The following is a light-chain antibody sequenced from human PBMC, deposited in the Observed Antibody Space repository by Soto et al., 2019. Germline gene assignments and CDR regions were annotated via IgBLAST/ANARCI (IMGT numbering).Light chain of an antibody. CDR2: GAS. Sequence: EIVMTQSPATLSVSLGERATLSGRASQSVSSNLAWYQLKPGQAPRLRIYGASTRATGIPARLSGSGSGTDFTLTISRMEPEDFAVYYCQQYGSSGTFGQGTKVDIK. CDR1: QSVSSN. V-gene: IGKV3-15*01. J-gene: IGKJ1*01. CDR3: QQYGSSGT.